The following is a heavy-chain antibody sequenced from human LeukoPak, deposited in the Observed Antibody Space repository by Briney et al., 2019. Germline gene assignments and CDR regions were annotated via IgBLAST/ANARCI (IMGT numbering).Heavy chain of an antibody. CDR3: ARGVGVPYYMDV. CDR1: GFTFSSYS. CDR2: ISSSSSYI. J-gene: IGHJ6*03. Sequence: GGSLRLSCAASGFTFSSYSMNWVRQAPGKGLEWVSSISSSSSYIYYADSVKGRFTISRDNAENSLYLQMNSLRAEDTAVYYCARGVGVPYYMDVWGKGTTVTVSS. D-gene: IGHD2-21*01. V-gene: IGHV3-21*01.